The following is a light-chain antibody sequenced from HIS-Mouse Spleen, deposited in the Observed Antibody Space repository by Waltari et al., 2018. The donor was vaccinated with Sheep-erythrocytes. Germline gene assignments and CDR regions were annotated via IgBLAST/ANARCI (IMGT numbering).Light chain of an antibody. CDR1: SSDVGGYNY. Sequence: QSALTQPRSVSGSPGQSVTISCTGTSSDVGGYNYVSWYQQHPGKAPKLMIYDVSKRASVVPDRFSGSKSGNTASLTIAGLQAEDEADYYCCSYAGSYTYVVFGGGTKLTVL. V-gene: IGLV2-11*01. J-gene: IGLJ2*01. CDR3: CSYAGSYTYVV. CDR2: DVS.